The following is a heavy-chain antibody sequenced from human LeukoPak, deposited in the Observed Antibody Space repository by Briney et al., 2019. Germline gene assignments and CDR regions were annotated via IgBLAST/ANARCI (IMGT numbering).Heavy chain of an antibody. Sequence: PSETLSLTCTVSGGSISSSSYYWGWIRQPPGKGLEWIGSIYYSGSTYYNPSLKSRVTISVDTSKNQFSLKLSSVTAADTAVYYCARVGGGKTYYYDSSGYTPFDYWGQGTLVTVSS. CDR1: GGSISSSSYY. CDR3: ARVGGGKTYYYDSSGYTPFDY. V-gene: IGHV4-39*01. J-gene: IGHJ4*02. D-gene: IGHD3-22*01. CDR2: IYYSGST.